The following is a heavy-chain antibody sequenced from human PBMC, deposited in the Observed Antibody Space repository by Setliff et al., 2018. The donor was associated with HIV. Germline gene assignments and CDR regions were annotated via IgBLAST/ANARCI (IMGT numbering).Heavy chain of an antibody. D-gene: IGHD6-25*01. Sequence: LTCTVSGDSISSSSYYWGWLRQPPGKGLECIGNIYYSGGTDYNPSLKSRLTISLDTSKNQFSLKLTSVTAADTAIYYCARRPVLHNSGSVFDKWGQGTLVTVSS. CDR3: ARRPVLHNSGSVFDK. CDR2: IYYSGGT. J-gene: IGHJ4*02. V-gene: IGHV4-39*01. CDR1: GDSISSSSYY.